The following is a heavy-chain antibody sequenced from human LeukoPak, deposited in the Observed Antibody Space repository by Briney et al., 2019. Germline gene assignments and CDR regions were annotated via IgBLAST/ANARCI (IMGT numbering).Heavy chain of an antibody. D-gene: IGHD2-15*01. J-gene: IGHJ5*02. V-gene: IGHV4-39*01. CDR1: GDSIISDTYY. CDR3: ARKTRYCSTGRCNWDA. Sequence: PSETLSLTCIVSGDSIISDTYYWGWIRQPPGKGLEWIGSIWGRTSYNPSLESRVSISEDSPTKQYSLRLTSVTATDTALYFCARKTRYCSTGRCNWDAWGQGILVTASS. CDR2: SIWGRT.